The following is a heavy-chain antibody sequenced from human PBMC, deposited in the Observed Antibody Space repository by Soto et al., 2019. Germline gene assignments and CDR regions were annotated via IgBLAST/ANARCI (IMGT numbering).Heavy chain of an antibody. CDR3: ARSPYYYGSGSYTGIDY. Sequence: QVQLVQSGAEVKKPGASVKVSCKASGYTFTSYDINWVRQATGQGLEGMGWMNPNSGNTGSAQKFQGRVTMTRNTSISTAYMALSSLRSEDTAVYYCARSPYYYGSGSYTGIDYWGQGTLVTVSS. CDR1: GYTFTSYD. D-gene: IGHD3-10*01. CDR2: MNPNSGNT. J-gene: IGHJ4*02. V-gene: IGHV1-8*01.